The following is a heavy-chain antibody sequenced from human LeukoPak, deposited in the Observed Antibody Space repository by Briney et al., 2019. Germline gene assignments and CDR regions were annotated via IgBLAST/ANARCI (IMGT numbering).Heavy chain of an antibody. D-gene: IGHD4-17*01. J-gene: IGHJ6*02. V-gene: IGHV1-18*01. Sequence: ASVKVSCKASGYTFTSYGISWVRQAPGQGLEWMGWISAYNGNTNYAQKLQGRVTMTTDTSTSTAYMELRSLRSDGTAVYYCARESYGDYVWYYHGMDVWGQGSTVTASS. CDR3: ARESYGDYVWYYHGMDV. CDR2: ISAYNGNT. CDR1: GYTFTSYG.